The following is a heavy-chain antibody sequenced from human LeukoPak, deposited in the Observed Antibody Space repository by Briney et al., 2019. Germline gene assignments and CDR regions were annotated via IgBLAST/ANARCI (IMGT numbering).Heavy chain of an antibody. CDR1: GFTFSSYS. J-gene: IGHJ4*02. CDR2: ISSSSSYI. CDR3: ARGGYMTTFGGVIDY. Sequence: GGSLRLSCAASGFTFSSYSMNWVRQAPGKGLEWVSSISSSSSYIYYADSVKGRFTISRDNAKNSLYLQMNSLRAEDTAVYYCARGGYMTTFGGVIDYWGQGTLVTVSS. D-gene: IGHD3-16*02. V-gene: IGHV3-21*01.